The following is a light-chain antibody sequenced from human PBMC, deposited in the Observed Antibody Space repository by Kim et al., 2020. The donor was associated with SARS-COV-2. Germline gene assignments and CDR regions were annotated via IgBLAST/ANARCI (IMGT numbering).Light chain of an antibody. J-gene: IGLJ3*02. CDR3: QTWDSGIVV. CDR2: VNSDGSH. V-gene: IGLV4-69*01. Sequence: QLVLAQSPSASASLGASVTFTCTLNSGHGTYAIAWHQQQPEKGPRYLMKVNSDGSHIKGDGIPDRFSGSSSGAERYLTISTLQSEDEADYYCQTWDSGIVVFGAGTRLTVL. CDR1: SGHGTYA.